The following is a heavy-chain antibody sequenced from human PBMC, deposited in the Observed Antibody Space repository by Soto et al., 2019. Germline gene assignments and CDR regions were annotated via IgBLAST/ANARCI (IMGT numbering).Heavy chain of an antibody. Sequence: QVQLVESGGGVVQPGRSLRLSCAASGFTFSSYGMNWVRQAPGKGLEWVAVISYDGSNKYYAESVKGRFTISRDNSKNTLYLQMNSLRAEDTAVYYCAKDPTSGIAVAGSFDYWGQGTLVTVSS. V-gene: IGHV3-30*18. CDR3: AKDPTSGIAVAGSFDY. D-gene: IGHD6-19*01. J-gene: IGHJ4*02. CDR1: GFTFSSYG. CDR2: ISYDGSNK.